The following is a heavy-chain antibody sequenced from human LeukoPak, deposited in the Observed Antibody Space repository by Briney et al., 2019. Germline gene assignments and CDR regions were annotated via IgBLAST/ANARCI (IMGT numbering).Heavy chain of an antibody. V-gene: IGHV3-33*01. Sequence: SGGSLRLSCAASGFTFSTYGMHWVRQAPGKGLEWAALIWYDGRNKYYADSVKGRFTISRDNSKNTLYLQMNTLRAEDTAVYYCARGVQRGGYDLDYWGQGTLVTVSS. CDR1: GFTFSTYG. J-gene: IGHJ4*02. CDR2: IWYDGRNK. CDR3: ARGVQRGGYDLDY. D-gene: IGHD5-12*01.